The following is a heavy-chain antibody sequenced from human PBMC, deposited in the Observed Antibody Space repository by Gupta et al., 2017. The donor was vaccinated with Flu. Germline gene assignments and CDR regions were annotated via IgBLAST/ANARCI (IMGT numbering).Heavy chain of an antibody. CDR2: IHYSGPI. D-gene: IGHD5-12*01. V-gene: IGHV4-31*02. Sequence: SFSSRSLYFSWIRQLPGKGLEWIGCIHYSGPIYYNPSLESRVLISEDMSKNQFSLKMSDVTAADTAVYYCARGGDASKSGYWGQGSRVTVSS. CDR1: SFSSRSLY. CDR3: ARGGDASKSGY. J-gene: IGHJ1*01.